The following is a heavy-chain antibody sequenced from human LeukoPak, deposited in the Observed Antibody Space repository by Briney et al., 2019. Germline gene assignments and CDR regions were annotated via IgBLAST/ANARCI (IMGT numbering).Heavy chain of an antibody. D-gene: IGHD3-10*01. CDR1: GFTFSSYA. V-gene: IGHV3-30-3*01. J-gene: IGHJ4*02. CDR2: ISYDGSNK. CDR3: AKGSDWFGETIPVDY. Sequence: QPGGSLRLSCAASGFTFSSYAMHWVRQAPGKGLEWVAVISYDGSNKYYADSVKGRFTISRDNSKNTLYLQMNSLRVEDTAVYYCAKGSDWFGETIPVDYWGQGTLVTVSP.